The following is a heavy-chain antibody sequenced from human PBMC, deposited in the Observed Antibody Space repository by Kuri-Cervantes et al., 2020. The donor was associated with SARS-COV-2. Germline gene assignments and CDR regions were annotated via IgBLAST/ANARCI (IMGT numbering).Heavy chain of an antibody. CDR3: ARFETGVSTTGTEN. Sequence: GESLKISCAASGFTFDDYTMHWVRQAPGKGLEWVSLISWDGGSTYYADSVKGRFTISRDNAKNSLFLQMNSLRADDTAIYYCARFETGVSTTGTENWGQGTLVTVSS. D-gene: IGHD2-8*02. CDR1: GFTFDDYT. V-gene: IGHV3-43*01. J-gene: IGHJ4*02. CDR2: ISWDGGST.